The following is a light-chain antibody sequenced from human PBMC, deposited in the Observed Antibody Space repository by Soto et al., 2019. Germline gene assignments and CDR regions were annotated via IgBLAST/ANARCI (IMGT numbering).Light chain of an antibody. Sequence: ASQMTQSPSSLSASEGDRVTITCQASQDIGNKLGWFQQKPGKAPELLIYSAYNLQSGVPSRFSGSGSGTDFTLTISSLQPEDFATYYCLQYYNYAWTFGQGTKVDIK. CDR2: SAY. CDR1: QDIGNK. V-gene: IGKV1-6*01. CDR3: LQYYNYAWT. J-gene: IGKJ1*01.